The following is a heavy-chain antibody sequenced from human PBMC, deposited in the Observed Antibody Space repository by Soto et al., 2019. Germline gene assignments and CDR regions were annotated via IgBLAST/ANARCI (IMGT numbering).Heavy chain of an antibody. CDR2: IYYSGST. CDR3: SRHPPPISRNWFDP. V-gene: IGHV4-59*08. Sequence: SETLSLTCTVSGGSISSYYWSWIRQPPGKGLEWIGYIYYSGSTNYNPSLKSRVTISVDTSKNQFSLKLSSVTAADTAVYYCSRHPPPISRNWFDPWGQGTLVTV. CDR1: GGSISSYY. J-gene: IGHJ5*02.